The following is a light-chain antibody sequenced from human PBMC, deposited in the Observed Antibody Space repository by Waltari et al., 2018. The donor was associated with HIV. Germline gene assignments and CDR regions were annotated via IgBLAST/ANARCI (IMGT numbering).Light chain of an antibody. V-gene: IGKV4-1*01. CDR3: QQYYSTPYT. CDR1: QSVLYSSNNKNY. Sequence: DIVMTHSPDSLTVFLGERATINCKSSQSVLYSSNNKNYLAWYQQKAGQPPKLLIYWASTRESGVPDRFSASGSGTDFSLTISSLQAEDVAVYYCQQYYSTPYTFGQGTKLEIK. J-gene: IGKJ2*01. CDR2: WAS.